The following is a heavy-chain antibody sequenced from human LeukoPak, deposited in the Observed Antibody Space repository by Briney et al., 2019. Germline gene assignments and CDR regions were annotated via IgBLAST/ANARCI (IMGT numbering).Heavy chain of an antibody. J-gene: IGHJ3*02. V-gene: IGHV3-30*18. CDR2: ISYDGSNK. CDR3: AKNGGSGYYFVAFDI. D-gene: IGHD3-22*01. Sequence: GRSLRLSCAASGFTFSSYGMHRVRQAPGKGLEWVAVISYDGSNKYYADSVKGRFTISRDNSKNTLYLQMNSLRAEDTAVYYCAKNGGSGYYFVAFDIWGQGTMVTVSS. CDR1: GFTFSSYG.